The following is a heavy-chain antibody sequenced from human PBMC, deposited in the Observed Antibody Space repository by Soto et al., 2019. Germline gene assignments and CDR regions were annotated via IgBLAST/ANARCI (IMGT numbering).Heavy chain of an antibody. V-gene: IGHV3-23*01. CDR2: ISGSGGST. CDR1: GFTFSSYA. J-gene: IGHJ6*02. D-gene: IGHD6-13*01. CDR3: ARRISSSWTRSGMDV. Sequence: GGSLRLSCAASGFTFSSYAMSWFRQAPGKGLEWVSAISGSGGSTYYADSVKGRFTISRDNSKNTLYLQMNSLRAEDTAVYYCARRISSSWTRSGMDVWGQGTTVTVSS.